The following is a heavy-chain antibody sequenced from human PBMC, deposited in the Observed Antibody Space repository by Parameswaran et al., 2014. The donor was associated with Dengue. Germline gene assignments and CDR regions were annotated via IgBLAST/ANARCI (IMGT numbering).Heavy chain of an antibody. J-gene: IGHJ6*02. CDR3: ARLDYYSYYGMDV. CDR2: INPNGGVP. Sequence: WVRQAPGQGLEWMGWINPNGGVPHYAQNFQGRVTMTRDTSISTAYMELTRLRSDDTAVYYCARLDYYSYYGMDVWGQGTTVTVSS. V-gene: IGHV1-2*02.